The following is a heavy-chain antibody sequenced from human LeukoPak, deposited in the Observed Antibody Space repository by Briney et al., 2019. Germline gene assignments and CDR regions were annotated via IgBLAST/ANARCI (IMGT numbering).Heavy chain of an antibody. CDR2: IRSKAYGGTT. D-gene: IGHD1-26*01. J-gene: IGHJ6*02. V-gene: IGHV3-49*04. CDR3: TRNLGASFDYGMDV. CDR1: GFTLVDYA. Sequence: PGGCLRLSCTAAGFTLVDYAMSWVRQAPGKGLGWGGFIRSKAYGGTTEYAASVKGRFTISRDDSKSIAHLQMNSLKTEDTAVYYCTRNLGASFDYGMDVWGQGTTVTVSS.